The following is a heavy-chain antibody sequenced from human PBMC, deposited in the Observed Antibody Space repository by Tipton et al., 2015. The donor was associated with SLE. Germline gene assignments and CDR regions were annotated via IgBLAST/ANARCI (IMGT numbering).Heavy chain of an antibody. J-gene: IGHJ4*02. CDR2: IHTGGNT. Sequence: TLSLTCTFSGGSINTYYWAWVRQPAGKGLEWIGRIHTGGNTKYNPSLESRVSLSVDTSRGQFFLEVRSVTAADTAVYYCVVCSPSSCSYFDYWGQGRLVTVSS. D-gene: IGHD2-2*01. CDR3: VVCSPSSCSYFDY. V-gene: IGHV4-4*07. CDR1: GGSINTYY.